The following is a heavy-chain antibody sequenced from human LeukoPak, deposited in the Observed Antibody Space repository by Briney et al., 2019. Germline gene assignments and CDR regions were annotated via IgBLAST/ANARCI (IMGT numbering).Heavy chain of an antibody. CDR3: AREHDFWSGYSLDAFDI. D-gene: IGHD3-3*01. Sequence: GGSLRLSCAASGFTFDDYGMSWVRQAPGKGLEWVSGINWNGGSTGYADSVKGRFTIYRDNAKNSLYLQMNSLRAEDTALYYCAREHDFWSGYSLDAFDIWGQGTMVTVSS. V-gene: IGHV3-20*04. CDR2: INWNGGST. J-gene: IGHJ3*02. CDR1: GFTFDDYG.